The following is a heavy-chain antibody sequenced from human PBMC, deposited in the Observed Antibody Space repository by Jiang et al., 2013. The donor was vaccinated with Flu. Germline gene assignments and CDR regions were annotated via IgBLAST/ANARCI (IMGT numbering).Heavy chain of an antibody. CDR1: GYSISSGYY. V-gene: IGHV4-38-2*01. J-gene: IGHJ4*02. D-gene: IGHD1-26*01. CDR2: IYHSGST. CDR3: ARMPSRGVGAPTVDY. Sequence: LLKPSETLSLSCAVSGYSISSGYYWGWIRQPPGKGLEWIGSIYHSGSTYYNSSLNSRVTISVDTSKNQFSLKLNSVTAADTAVYYCARMPSRGVGAPTVDYWGQGTLVTVSS.